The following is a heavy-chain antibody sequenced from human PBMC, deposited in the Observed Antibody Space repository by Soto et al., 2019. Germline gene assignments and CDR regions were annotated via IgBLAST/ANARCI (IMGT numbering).Heavy chain of an antibody. V-gene: IGHV1-3*01. J-gene: IGHJ2*01. CDR2: INAGNGNT. CDR3: ARDPGRYSYDWYFDL. D-gene: IGHD5-18*01. Sequence: ASVKVSCKASGYTFTIYSMHWVRQAPGQRLEWMGWINAGNGNTKYSQKFQGRVTITRDTSASTAYMELSSLRSEDTAVYYCARDPGRYSYDWYFDLWGRGTLVTVSS. CDR1: GYTFTIYS.